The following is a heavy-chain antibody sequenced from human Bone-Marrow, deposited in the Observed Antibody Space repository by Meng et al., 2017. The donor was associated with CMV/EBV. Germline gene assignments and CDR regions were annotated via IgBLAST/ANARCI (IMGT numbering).Heavy chain of an antibody. V-gene: IGHV6-1*01. D-gene: IGHD6-13*01. CDR3: AREGIAAAGTHYYYYYGMDV. CDR2: TYYRSKWYN. J-gene: IGHJ6*02. Sequence: SQTLSLTCAISGDSLSSNSAAWNWIRQSPSRGLEWLGRTYYRSKWYNDYAVSVKSRITINPDTSKNQFSLQLNSVTPEDTAVYYCAREGIAAAGTHYYYYYGMDVWGQGTTVTVSS. CDR1: GDSLSSNSAA.